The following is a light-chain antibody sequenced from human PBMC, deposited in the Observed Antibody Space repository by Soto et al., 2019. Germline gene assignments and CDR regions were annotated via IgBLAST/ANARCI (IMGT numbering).Light chain of an antibody. CDR2: GAS. CDR3: QQYGSSPTT. J-gene: IGKJ1*01. Sequence: EIVLTQSPGTLSLSPGERATLSCRASQSVSSSYLAWYQQKPGQAPRLLIYGASSRATGIPDRSSGSGSGTDFTLTISRLEPEDLAVYYCQQYGSSPTTFGQGTKVEIK. CDR1: QSVSSSY. V-gene: IGKV3-20*01.